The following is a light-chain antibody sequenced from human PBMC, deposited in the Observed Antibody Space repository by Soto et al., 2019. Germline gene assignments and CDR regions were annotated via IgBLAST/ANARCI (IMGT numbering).Light chain of an antibody. V-gene: IGLV1-44*01. Sequence: QPVLTQPPSASGTPGQRVTISRSGSSSNIGSNIVNWYQQLPGTAPKILIYTNNQRPSGVPDRFSDSKSGTSASLAISGLQSEDEADYYCAAWDGSLQTWVFGGGTKLTVL. CDR3: AAWDGSLQTWV. CDR2: TNN. J-gene: IGLJ3*02. CDR1: SSNIGSNI.